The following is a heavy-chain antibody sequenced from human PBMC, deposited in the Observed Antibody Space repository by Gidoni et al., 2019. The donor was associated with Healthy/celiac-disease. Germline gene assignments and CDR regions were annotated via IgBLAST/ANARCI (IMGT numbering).Heavy chain of an antibody. D-gene: IGHD3-10*01. J-gene: IGHJ4*02. Sequence: QVQLQQWGAGLLKPSATLSLTCAVYGGSFSGYYWSWIRQPPGKGLEWIGEINHSGSTNYNPSLKSRVTISVDTSKNQFSLKLSSVTAADTAVYYCARGVGYYGSGSYYGYWGQGTLVTVSS. CDR1: GGSFSGYY. CDR2: INHSGST. CDR3: ARGVGYYGSGSYYGY. V-gene: IGHV4-34*01.